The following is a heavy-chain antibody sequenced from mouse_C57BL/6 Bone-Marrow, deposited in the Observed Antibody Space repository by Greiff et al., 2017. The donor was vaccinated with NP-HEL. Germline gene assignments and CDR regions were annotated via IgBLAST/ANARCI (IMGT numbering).Heavy chain of an antibody. Sequence: VQLQQSGAELVRPGASVTLSCKASGYTFTDYEMHWVKQTPVHGLEWIGAIDPETGGTAYNQKFKGKAILTADKSSSTAYMELRSLTSEDSAVYYCTRWLGGRDYWGQGTTLTVSS. CDR3: TRWLGGRDY. CDR2: IDPETGGT. V-gene: IGHV1-15*01. D-gene: IGHD3-3*01. CDR1: GYTFTDYE. J-gene: IGHJ2*01.